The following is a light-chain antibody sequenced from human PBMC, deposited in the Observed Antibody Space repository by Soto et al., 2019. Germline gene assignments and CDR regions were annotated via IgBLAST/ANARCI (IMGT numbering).Light chain of an antibody. CDR2: EVN. J-gene: IGLJ1*01. V-gene: IGLV2-8*01. CDR1: SSDVGGYNY. CDR3: SSYAGSSNV. Sequence: QSALTQPPSASGSPGQSVAISCTGTSSDVGGYNYVSWYQQHPGKSPILMIYEVNKRLSGVPDRFSGSKSGNTASLTVSGLQAEDEADYYCSSYAGSSNVFGTGTKVTV.